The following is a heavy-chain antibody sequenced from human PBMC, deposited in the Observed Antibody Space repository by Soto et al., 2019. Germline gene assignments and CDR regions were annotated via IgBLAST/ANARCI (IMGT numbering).Heavy chain of an antibody. D-gene: IGHD3-22*01. V-gene: IGHV3-7*01. CDR2: IKKDGSEN. J-gene: IGHJ3*02. CDR3: ARDFPFDTSGYFALDI. Sequence: GGSLRLSCVSSGFTFSKYGMSWVRQAPGKGLEWVANIKKDGSENNYVDSVKGRFTISRDNAKESLSLQMNSLRAEDTAVYYCARDFPFDTSGYFALDIWGQGTVVTVSS. CDR1: GFTFSKYG.